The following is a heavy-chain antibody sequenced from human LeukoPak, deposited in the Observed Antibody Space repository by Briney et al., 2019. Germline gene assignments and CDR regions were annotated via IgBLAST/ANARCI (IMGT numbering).Heavy chain of an antibody. Sequence: GGSLRLSCAASGFTFSSYWMHWVRQAPGKGLVWVSRINSDGSSTSCADSVKGRFTISRDNAKNTLYLQMNSLRAEDTAVYYCASHYYYYGMDVWGQGTTVTVSS. CDR1: GFTFSSYW. J-gene: IGHJ6*02. CDR2: INSDGSST. CDR3: ASHYYYYGMDV. V-gene: IGHV3-74*01.